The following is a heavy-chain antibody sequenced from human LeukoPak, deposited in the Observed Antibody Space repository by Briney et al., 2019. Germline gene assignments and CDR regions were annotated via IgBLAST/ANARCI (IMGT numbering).Heavy chain of an antibody. Sequence: SETLSLTCTVYGGSFSGYYWSWIRQPPGKGLEWIGGINHSGSTNYNPSLKSRVTISVDTSKNQFSLKLSSVTAADTAVYYCARDFRYCSSTSCSEWFDPWGQGTLVTVSS. CDR1: GGSFSGYY. V-gene: IGHV4-34*01. CDR3: ARDFRYCSSTSCSEWFDP. CDR2: INHSGST. D-gene: IGHD2-2*01. J-gene: IGHJ5*02.